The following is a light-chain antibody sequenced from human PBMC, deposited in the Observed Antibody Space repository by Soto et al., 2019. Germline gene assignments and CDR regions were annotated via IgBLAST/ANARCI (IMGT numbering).Light chain of an antibody. Sequence: EIVLTQSPGTLSLSPGERATLSCRASQSVSNYLAWYQQKPGQAPRLLIYVASSRATGIPDRFSGSGSGTDFTLTSSRLEPEDFAVYYCQQYGGSPQTFGQGTKVEIK. CDR2: VAS. J-gene: IGKJ1*01. V-gene: IGKV3-20*01. CDR1: QSVSNY. CDR3: QQYGGSPQT.